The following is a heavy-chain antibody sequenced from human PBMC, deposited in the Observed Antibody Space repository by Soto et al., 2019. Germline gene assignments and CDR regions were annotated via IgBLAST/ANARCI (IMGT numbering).Heavy chain of an antibody. CDR1: GFSLSTSGVG. Sequence: QITLNESGPTLVKPTQTLTLTCTFSGFSLSTSGVGVGWIRQPPEKALEWLALIYWEDDNRYSTSLNSTLSITKDTAKNQVVLTMTYIDSVATATYYCAHRRPYGSCWNWGNFDYWGPGTQVTVSS. J-gene: IGHJ4*02. CDR3: AHRRPYGSCWNWGNFDY. CDR2: IYWEDDN. V-gene: IGHV2-5*02. D-gene: IGHD6-13*01.